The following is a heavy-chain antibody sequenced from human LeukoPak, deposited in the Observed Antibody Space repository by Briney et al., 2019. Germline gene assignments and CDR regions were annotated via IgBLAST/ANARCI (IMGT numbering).Heavy chain of an antibody. Sequence: ASVKVSRKASGYTFTSYAMHWVRQAPGQRLEWMGWINAGNGNTKYSQKFQGRVTITRDTSASTAYMELSSLRSEDTAVYYCARVLRGDYYYYYGMDVWGQGTTVTVSS. CDR1: GYTFTSYA. CDR2: INAGNGNT. V-gene: IGHV1-3*01. J-gene: IGHJ6*02. CDR3: ARVLRGDYYYYYGMDV. D-gene: IGHD3-16*01.